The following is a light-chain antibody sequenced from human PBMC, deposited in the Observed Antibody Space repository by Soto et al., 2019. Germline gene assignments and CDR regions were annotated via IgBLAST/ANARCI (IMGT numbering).Light chain of an antibody. CDR3: SAYTVSRTYV. CDR1: SSDVGAYNF. CDR2: NVY. Sequence: QSALTQPASVSGSPGQSITISCTGTSSDVGAYNFVSWHQQHPGKAPKLMIYNVYDRPSGISYRFSSSKSGNTASLTISGLQGEDEADYYCSAYTVSRTYVFGTGTQLTVL. J-gene: IGLJ1*01. V-gene: IGLV2-14*03.